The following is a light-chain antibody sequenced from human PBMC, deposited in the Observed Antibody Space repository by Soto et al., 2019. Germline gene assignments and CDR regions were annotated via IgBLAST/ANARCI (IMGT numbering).Light chain of an antibody. Sequence: EVLMTQSPATLSMSQWERATLSCRASQSVNSNLAWYQQKPGQAPRLLIYAASARATGIPAKFSGSGSGTEFTLTISSLQSEDFAVYYCQQYNNWPRTFGQGTKVDIK. J-gene: IGKJ1*01. V-gene: IGKV3-15*01. CDR2: AAS. CDR1: QSVNSN. CDR3: QQYNNWPRT.